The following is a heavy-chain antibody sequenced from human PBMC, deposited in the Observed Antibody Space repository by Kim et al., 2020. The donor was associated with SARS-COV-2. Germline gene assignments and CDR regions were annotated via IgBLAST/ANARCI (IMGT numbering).Heavy chain of an antibody. CDR2: ISAYNGNT. D-gene: IGHD1-26*01. Sequence: ASVKVSCKASGYTFTSYGISWVRQAPGQGLEWMGWISAYNGNTNYAQKLQGRVTMTTDTSTSTAYMELRSLRSDDTAVYYCARGGDSGSYGGGDYYYYGMDVWGQGTTVTVSS. J-gene: IGHJ6*02. V-gene: IGHV1-18*01. CDR3: ARGGDSGSYGGGDYYYYGMDV. CDR1: GYTFTSYG.